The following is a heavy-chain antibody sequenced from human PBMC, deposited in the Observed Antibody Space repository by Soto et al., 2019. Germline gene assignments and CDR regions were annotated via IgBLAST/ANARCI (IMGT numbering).Heavy chain of an antibody. V-gene: IGHV4-38-2*01. CDR1: GYSISSGDY. J-gene: IGHJ5*01. D-gene: IGHD3-22*01. Sequence: PSETLSLTCAVSGYSISSGDYWGWIRQPPGKGLEWIGSIYHTGSTYYNPSLKSRVTISVDTAMNQFSLKLSSVTATDTAVYYCARGHYDTHLPHDSWGQGILVIFSS. CDR3: ARGHYDTHLPHDS. CDR2: IYHTGST.